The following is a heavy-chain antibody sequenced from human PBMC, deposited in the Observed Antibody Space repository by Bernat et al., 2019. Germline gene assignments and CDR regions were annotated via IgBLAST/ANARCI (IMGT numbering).Heavy chain of an antibody. J-gene: IGHJ6*02. CDR3: ARVPRGCSGGSCYSSPDYYGMDV. CDR2: IIPICGTA. Sequence: QVQLVQSGAEVKKPGSSVKVSCKASGGTFSSYAISWVRQAPGQRLEWMGGIIPICGTANYAQKSQGRVTITADESTSTAYMELSSLRSEDTAVYYCARVPRGCSGGSCYSSPDYYGMDVWGQGTTVTVSS. D-gene: IGHD2-15*01. CDR1: GGTFSSYA. V-gene: IGHV1-69*01.